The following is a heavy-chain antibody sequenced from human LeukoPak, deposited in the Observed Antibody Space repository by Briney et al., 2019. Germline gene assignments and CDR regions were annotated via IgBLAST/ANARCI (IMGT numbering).Heavy chain of an antibody. CDR1: GGSISSYY. J-gene: IGHJ5*02. CDR2: IYYSGST. V-gene: IGHV4-59*08. D-gene: IGHD4-4*01. Sequence: PSETLSLTCTVSGGSISSYYWSWIRQPAGKGLEWIGYIYYSGSTNYNPSLKSRVTISVDTSKNQFSLKLSSVTAADTAVYYCARHPTVTTAYNWFDPWGQGTLVTVSS. CDR3: ARHPTVTTAYNWFDP.